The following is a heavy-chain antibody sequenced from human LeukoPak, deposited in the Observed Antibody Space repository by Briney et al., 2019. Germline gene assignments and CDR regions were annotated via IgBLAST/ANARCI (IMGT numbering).Heavy chain of an antibody. CDR2: IIPIFGTA. Sequence: SVKVSCKASGGTFSSYAISWVQQAPGQGLEWMGGIIPIFGTANYAQKFQGRVTITADESTSTAYMELSSLRSEDTAVYYCARETATVTAVVVFDYWGQGTLVTVSS. CDR3: ARETATVTAVVVFDY. D-gene: IGHD4-17*01. J-gene: IGHJ4*02. V-gene: IGHV1-69*13. CDR1: GGTFSSYA.